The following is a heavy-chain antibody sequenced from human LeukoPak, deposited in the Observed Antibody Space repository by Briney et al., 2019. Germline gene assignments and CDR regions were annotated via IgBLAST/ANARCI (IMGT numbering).Heavy chain of an antibody. D-gene: IGHD1-26*01. J-gene: IGHJ4*02. CDR3: ARARVGDPTDY. V-gene: IGHV3-74*01. CDR2: VHGDGNNI. Sequence: GGSLRLSCAASGFTFSSYWMHWVRQAPGKGLVWVSRVHGDGNNIGYADSVRGRFTISRDNAKNTLYLQMNSLRPEDTAVYYCARARVGDPTDYWGQGTLVTVSS. CDR1: GFTFSSYW.